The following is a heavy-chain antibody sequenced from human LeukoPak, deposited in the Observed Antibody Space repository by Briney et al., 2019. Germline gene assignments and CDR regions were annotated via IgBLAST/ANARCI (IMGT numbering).Heavy chain of an antibody. D-gene: IGHD5-18*01. V-gene: IGHV4-34*01. CDR2: INHSGST. CDR3: ARGRPGYSYGYRNY. Sequence: SETLSLTCAVYGGSFSGYYGSWIRQPPGKGLEWIGEINHSGSTNYNPSLKSRVTISVDTSKNQFSLKLSSVTAADTAVYYCARGRPGYSYGYRNYWGQGTLVTVSS. J-gene: IGHJ4*01. CDR1: GGSFSGYY.